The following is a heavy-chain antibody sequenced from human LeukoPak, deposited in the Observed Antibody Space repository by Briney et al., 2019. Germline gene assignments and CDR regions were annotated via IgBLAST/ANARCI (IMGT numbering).Heavy chain of an antibody. CDR3: ARVLYGILTGYYPFDY. J-gene: IGHJ4*02. CDR1: GYTFTSYG. D-gene: IGHD3-9*01. Sequence: ASVKVSCKASGYTFTSYGISWVRQAPGQGLEWMGWISAYNGNTNYAQKLQGRVTMTTDTSTSTAYMELRSLRSDDTTVYYCARVLYGILTGYYPFDYWGQGTLVTVSS. V-gene: IGHV1-18*01. CDR2: ISAYNGNT.